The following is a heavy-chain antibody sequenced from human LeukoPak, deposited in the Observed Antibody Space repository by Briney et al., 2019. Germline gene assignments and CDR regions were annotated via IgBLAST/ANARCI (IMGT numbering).Heavy chain of an antibody. CDR3: ASGRLWQWLVSDAFGI. D-gene: IGHD6-19*01. J-gene: IGHJ3*02. CDR2: TYYRSKWYN. CDR1: GDSVSSNSAA. V-gene: IGHV6-1*01. Sequence: SQTLSLTCAISGDSVSSNSAAWNWIRQSPSRGLEWLGRTYYRSKWYNDYAVSAKSRITINPDTSKNQFSLQLNSVTPEDTAVYYCASGRLWQWLVSDAFGIWGQGTMVTVSS.